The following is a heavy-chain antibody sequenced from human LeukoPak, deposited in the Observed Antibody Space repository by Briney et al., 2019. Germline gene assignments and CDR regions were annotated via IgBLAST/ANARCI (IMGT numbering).Heavy chain of an antibody. CDR3: ARGLCSSTSCAYFDY. J-gene: IGHJ4*02. CDR2: IYTSGST. V-gene: IGHV4-4*07. CDR1: GGSISSYY. D-gene: IGHD2-2*01. Sequence: SETLSLTCTVSGGSISSYYWSWIRQPAGKGLEWIGRIYTSGSTNYNPSLKSRVTMSVDTSKNQFSLKLSSVTAADTAVYYCARGLCSSTSCAYFDYWGQGTLVTVSS.